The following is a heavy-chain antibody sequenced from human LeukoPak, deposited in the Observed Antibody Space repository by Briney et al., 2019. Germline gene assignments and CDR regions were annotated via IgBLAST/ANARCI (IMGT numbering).Heavy chain of an antibody. J-gene: IGHJ4*02. CDR1: GGSISSSSYY. CDR3: ARTPGGRYFGLDY. Sequence: SETLSLTCTVSGGSISSSSYYWGWIRQPPGKGLEWIGSIYYSGSTYYNPSLKSRVTISVDTSKNQFSLKLSSVTAADTAVYYCARTPGGRYFGLDYWGQGTLVTVSS. CDR2: IYYSGST. D-gene: IGHD2/OR15-2a*01. V-gene: IGHV4-39*07.